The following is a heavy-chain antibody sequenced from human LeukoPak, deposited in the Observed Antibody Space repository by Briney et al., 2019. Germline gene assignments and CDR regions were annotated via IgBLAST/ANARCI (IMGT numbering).Heavy chain of an antibody. J-gene: IGHJ3*02. V-gene: IGHV4-61*02. Sequence: SETLSLTCTVSGSSISSGNYYWSWIRQPAGKGLEWIGRIYTSGSTNYNPSLKSRVTISVDTSKNQFSLKLSSVPAADTAVYYCARDSPRLEWELLESVYDAFDIWGQGTMVTVSS. CDR2: IYTSGST. D-gene: IGHD1-26*01. CDR3: ARDSPRLEWELLESVYDAFDI. CDR1: GSSISSGNYY.